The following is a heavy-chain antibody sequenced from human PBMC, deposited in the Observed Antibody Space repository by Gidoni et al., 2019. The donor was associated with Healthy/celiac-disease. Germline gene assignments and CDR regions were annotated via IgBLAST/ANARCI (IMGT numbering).Heavy chain of an antibody. Sequence: QVQLQESGPGLVKPSETLSLTCTVSGGSISSYYWSWIRQPPGKGLEWIGYIYYSGSTNYNPPLKSRVTISVDTSKNQFSLKLSSVTAADTAVYYCARESRVVVPAAMGNYGMDVWGQGTTVTVSS. CDR1: GGSISSYY. CDR2: IYYSGST. J-gene: IGHJ6*02. V-gene: IGHV4-59*01. CDR3: ARESRVVVPAAMGNYGMDV. D-gene: IGHD2-2*01.